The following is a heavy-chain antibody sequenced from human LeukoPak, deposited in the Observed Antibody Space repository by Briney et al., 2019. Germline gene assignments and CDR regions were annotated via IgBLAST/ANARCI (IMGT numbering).Heavy chain of an antibody. Sequence: SETLSLTCAVYGGSFRGYYWSWIRQPPGKGLEWIGEINHSGSTNYNPSLKSRVTISVDTSKNQFSLKLSSVTAADTAVYYCARGALISSSQFDYWGQGTLVTVSS. J-gene: IGHJ4*02. D-gene: IGHD6-13*01. V-gene: IGHV4-34*01. CDR1: GGSFRGYY. CDR3: ARGALISSSQFDY. CDR2: INHSGST.